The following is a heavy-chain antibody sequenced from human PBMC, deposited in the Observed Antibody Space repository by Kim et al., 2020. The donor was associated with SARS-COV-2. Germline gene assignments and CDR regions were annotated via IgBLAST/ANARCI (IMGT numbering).Heavy chain of an antibody. D-gene: IGHD6-19*01. Sequence: SETLSLTCTVSGGSISSGSYYWSWIRQPAGKGLEWIGRIYTSGSTNYNPSLKSRVTISVDTSKNQFSLKLSSVTAADTAVYYCASGWYYYYGMDVWGQGTTVTVPS. CDR3: ASGWYYYYGMDV. J-gene: IGHJ6*02. V-gene: IGHV4-61*02. CDR1: GGSISSGSYY. CDR2: IYTSGST.